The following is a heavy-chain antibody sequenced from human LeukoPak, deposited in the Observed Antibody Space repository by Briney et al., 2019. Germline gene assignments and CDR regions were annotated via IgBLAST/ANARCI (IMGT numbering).Heavy chain of an antibody. CDR3: ARNSADLDF. D-gene: IGHD1-26*01. CDR1: GGSMSNYY. CDR2: IYSSGSI. J-gene: IGHJ4*02. V-gene: IGHV4-4*07. Sequence: PSETLSLTCTVSGGSMSNYYWSWIRQPAGKGLEWIGRIYSSGSINYNPSLKSRVTISVDTSKNQFSLKVSSVTAADTAVYYCARNSADLDFWGQGILVTVSS.